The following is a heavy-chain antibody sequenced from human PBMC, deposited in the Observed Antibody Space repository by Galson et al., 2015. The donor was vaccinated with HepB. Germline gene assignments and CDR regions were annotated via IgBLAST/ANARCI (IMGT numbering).Heavy chain of an antibody. CDR2: ISYDGSNK. Sequence: SLRLSCAASGFTFSSYAMHWVRQAPGKGLEWVAVISYDGSNKYYADSVKGRFTISRDNSKNTLYLQMNSLRAEDTAVYYCARDGGGSVVAAIFDYWGQGTLVTVSS. J-gene: IGHJ4*02. CDR3: ARDGGGSVVAAIFDY. D-gene: IGHD2-15*01. CDR1: GFTFSSYA. V-gene: IGHV3-30-3*01.